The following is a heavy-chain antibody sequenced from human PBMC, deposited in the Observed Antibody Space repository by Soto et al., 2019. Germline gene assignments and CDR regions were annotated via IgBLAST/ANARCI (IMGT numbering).Heavy chain of an antibody. D-gene: IGHD1-20*01. CDR1: GFTFSSYA. CDR3: AARDGITGIYYYYYGMDV. CDR2: ISGSGGST. V-gene: IGHV3-23*01. Sequence: EVQLLESGGGLVQPGGSLRLSCAASGFTFSSYAMSWARQAPGKGLEWVSAISGSGGSTYYADSVKGRFTISRDNSKNTLYLQMNSLRAEDTAVYYCAARDGITGIYYYYYGMDVWGQGTTVTVSS. J-gene: IGHJ6*02.